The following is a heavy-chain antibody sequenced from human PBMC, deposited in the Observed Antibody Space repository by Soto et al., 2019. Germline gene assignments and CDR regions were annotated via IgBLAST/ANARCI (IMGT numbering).Heavy chain of an antibody. Sequence: QVQLVESGGGVVQPGRSLRLSCAASGFTFSSYGMHWVRQAPGKWLEWVAVIWYDGSNKYYADSVKGRFTISRDNSKNTLYLQMNSLRDEDTAVYYCARGLTVTTVSSDFDYWGQGTLVTVSS. CDR3: ARGLTVTTVSSDFDY. J-gene: IGHJ4*02. CDR1: GFTFSSYG. D-gene: IGHD4-17*01. V-gene: IGHV3-33*01. CDR2: IWYDGSNK.